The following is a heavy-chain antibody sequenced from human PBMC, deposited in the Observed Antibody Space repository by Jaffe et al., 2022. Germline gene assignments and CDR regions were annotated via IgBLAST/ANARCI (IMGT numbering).Heavy chain of an antibody. Sequence: EVQLLESGGGLVQPGGSLRLSCEASGFTFSSYFMRWVRQAPGKGLEWVSGISDTGGSTSYGDSVKGRFTISRDNSQNMLYLQMSSLRAEDTAIYFCAKDRSSVSRAHMDVWGKGTTVTVSS. CDR3: AKDRSSVSRAHMDV. J-gene: IGHJ6*03. D-gene: IGHD6-19*01. V-gene: IGHV3-23*01. CDR2: ISDTGGST. CDR1: GFTFSSYF.